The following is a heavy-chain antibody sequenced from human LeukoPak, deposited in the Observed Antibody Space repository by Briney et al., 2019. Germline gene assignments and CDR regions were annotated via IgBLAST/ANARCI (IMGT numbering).Heavy chain of an antibody. J-gene: IGHJ6*03. CDR1: GYTFSNYY. Sequence: VASVKISCKASGYTFSNYYIQWVRQAPGQGLEWMGIINPVGGSTTYAQNFQGRVTMTRDTSTSTVYMELSSLRSEDTAVYYCARDRRDYGDYVDRRFYYYYYMDVWGKGTTVTVSS. CDR2: INPVGGST. CDR3: ARDRRDYGDYVDRRFYYYYYMDV. D-gene: IGHD4-17*01. V-gene: IGHV1-46*01.